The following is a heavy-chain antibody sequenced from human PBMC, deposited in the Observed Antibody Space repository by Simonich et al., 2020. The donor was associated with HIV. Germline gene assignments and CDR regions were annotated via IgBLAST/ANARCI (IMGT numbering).Heavy chain of an antibody. V-gene: IGHV3-21*06. Sequence: GGGLVKPGGSLRLSCAASGCIFSSYSMKWVRQAPGKGLECVSFISSSKKYIYYADSVKGRFTISRENSKDAIYLQMNSLRAEDTAVYYGARGRYYYDSIGSRRNHHYYYMDVWGKGTTVTVSS. CDR2: ISSSKKYI. CDR1: GCIFSSYS. CDR3: ARGRYYYDSIGSRRNHHYYYMDV. J-gene: IGHJ6*03. D-gene: IGHD3-22*01.